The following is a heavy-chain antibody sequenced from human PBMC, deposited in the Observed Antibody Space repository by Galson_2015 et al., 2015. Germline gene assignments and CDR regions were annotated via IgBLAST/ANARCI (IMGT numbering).Heavy chain of an antibody. J-gene: IGHJ4*02. CDR2: ITSGSSNM. CDR3: ARDDKWAFDS. CDR1: GFTFSSYS. D-gene: IGHD1-26*01. V-gene: IGHV3-48*02. Sequence: SLRLSCAASGFTFSSYSMNWVRQAPGKGLEWVSYITSGSSNMLYADSVKGRFTISRDNAKNSLFLQMNSLRDGDTAVYYCARDDKWAFDSWGQGTLVTISS.